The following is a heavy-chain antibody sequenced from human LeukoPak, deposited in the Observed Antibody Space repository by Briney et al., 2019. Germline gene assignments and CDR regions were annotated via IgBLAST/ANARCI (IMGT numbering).Heavy chain of an antibody. V-gene: IGHV3-23*01. D-gene: IGHD1-1*01. CDR1: GFTFSSYA. CDR3: AKAPQAGYTYGMDV. J-gene: IGHJ6*02. CDR2: ISGSGGST. Sequence: GGSLGLSCAASGFTFSSYAMSWVRQAPGKGLEWVSAISGSGGSTYYADSVKGRFTISRDNSENTLYLQMNSLRAEDTAVYYCAKAPQAGYTYGMDVWGQGTTVTVSS.